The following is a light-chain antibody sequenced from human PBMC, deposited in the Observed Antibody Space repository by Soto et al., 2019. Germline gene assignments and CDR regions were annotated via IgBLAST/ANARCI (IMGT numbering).Light chain of an antibody. V-gene: IGKV1-5*01. CDR2: DAS. Sequence: DIQMTQSPSTLSASVGDRVTITCRASQSISSWLAWYQQKPGKAPKFLIYDASSLESGVPSRFSGSGSGTEFTLTISSLQPDAFETYYCQQYNNFSTFGQGTKVEI. CDR1: QSISSW. J-gene: IGKJ1*01. CDR3: QQYNNFST.